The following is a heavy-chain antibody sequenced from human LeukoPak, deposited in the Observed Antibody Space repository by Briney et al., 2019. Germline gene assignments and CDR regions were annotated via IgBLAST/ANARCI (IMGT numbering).Heavy chain of an antibody. D-gene: IGHD3-22*01. CDR2: IKQDGSEI. CDR3: ASSDYYDSSGYGDAFDI. Sequence: GGSLRLSCAASGFTFSSYAMSWVRQAPGKGLEWVANIKQDGSEIYYVDSVKGRFTISRDNSKNTLYLQMNSLRAEDTAVYYCASSDYYDSSGYGDAFDIWGQGTMVTVSS. V-gene: IGHV3-7*03. J-gene: IGHJ3*02. CDR1: GFTFSSYA.